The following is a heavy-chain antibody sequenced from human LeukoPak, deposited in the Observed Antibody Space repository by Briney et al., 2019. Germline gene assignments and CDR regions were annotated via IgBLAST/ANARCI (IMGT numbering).Heavy chain of an antibody. D-gene: IGHD1-26*01. CDR1: SGFNNNWH. J-gene: IGHJ4*02. CDR2: LYPSGST. V-gene: IGHV4-59*01. CDR3: AGGHYPLEY. Sequence: SETLSLPCSFASGFNNNWHARGLRQPPGEGVEWIGLLYPSGSTNYNPSLKSRVTLSVDTSRTQFSLNLRSTTAADTAVYYCAGGHYPLEYWGQGTLVTVSS.